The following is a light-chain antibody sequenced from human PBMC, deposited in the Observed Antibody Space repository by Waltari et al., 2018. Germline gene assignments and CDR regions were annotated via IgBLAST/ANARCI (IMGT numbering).Light chain of an antibody. J-gene: IGLJ3*02. V-gene: IGLV2-23*02. CDR2: DVS. CDR1: SRDIGMYDI. CDR3: CSYAGNYVWV. Sequence: QSALTQPAAVSGSPAQSVTISCPGASRDIGMYDIVSWYQQHPGNAPKLVISDVSKRPSGVSDRFSGSKSGDTAALTISGLQFEDEADYYCCSYAGNYVWVFGGGTRLPVL.